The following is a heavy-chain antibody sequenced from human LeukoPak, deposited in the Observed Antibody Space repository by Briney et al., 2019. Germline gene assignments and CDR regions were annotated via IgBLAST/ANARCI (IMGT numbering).Heavy chain of an antibody. J-gene: IGHJ3*02. Sequence: ASVKVSCKASGYTFTGYYMHWVRQAPGQGLEWMGWINPNSGGTNYAQKFQGRVTMTRDTSISTAYMELGRLRSDDTAVYYCARLLGGGSDAFDIWGQGTMVTVSS. CDR1: GYTFTGYY. CDR3: ARLLGGGSDAFDI. D-gene: IGHD3-10*01. CDR2: INPNSGGT. V-gene: IGHV1-2*02.